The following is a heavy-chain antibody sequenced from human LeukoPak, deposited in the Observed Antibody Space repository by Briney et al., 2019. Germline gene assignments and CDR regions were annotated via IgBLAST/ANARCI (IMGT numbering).Heavy chain of an antibody. Sequence: PGASVKVSCKASGGTFSSYAISWVRQAPGQGLEWMGGIIPIFGTANYAQKFQGRVTITADESTSTAYMELSSLRSEDTAVYYCARVRNEYSGYESWFDPWGQGTLVTVSS. V-gene: IGHV1-69*13. D-gene: IGHD5-12*01. CDR2: IIPIFGTA. CDR1: GGTFSSYA. J-gene: IGHJ5*02. CDR3: ARVRNEYSGYESWFDP.